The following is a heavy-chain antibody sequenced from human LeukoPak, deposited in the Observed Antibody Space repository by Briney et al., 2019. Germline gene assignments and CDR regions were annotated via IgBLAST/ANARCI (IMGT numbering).Heavy chain of an antibody. D-gene: IGHD2-2*01. CDR1: GFTFSSYG. CDR3: AKDQLGYCSSTSCPIDY. Sequence: PGGSLRLSCAASGFTFSSYGMHWVRQAPGKGLEWVAFIRYDGSNKYYADSVKGRFTISRDNSKNTLYLQMNSLRAEDTAVYYCAKDQLGYCSSTSCPIDYWGQGTLVTDSS. J-gene: IGHJ4*02. CDR2: IRYDGSNK. V-gene: IGHV3-30*02.